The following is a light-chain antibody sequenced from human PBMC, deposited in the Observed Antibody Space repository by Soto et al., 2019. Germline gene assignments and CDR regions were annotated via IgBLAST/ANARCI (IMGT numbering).Light chain of an antibody. V-gene: IGKV1-5*03. CDR2: KAS. CDR1: QRRSSW. CDR3: QQYNTYPWT. Sequence: DTQMTQSPSTLSVSVGDRVTITCRASQRRSSWLSWYQQKPGKAPNPLLYKASSLKTGVPPRFSGSESGTEFTLTISSLQPDDFATYYCQQYNTYPWTFGQGTKVEFK. J-gene: IGKJ1*01.